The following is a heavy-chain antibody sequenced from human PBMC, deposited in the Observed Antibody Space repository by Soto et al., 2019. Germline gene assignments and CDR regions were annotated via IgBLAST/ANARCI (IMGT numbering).Heavy chain of an antibody. CDR3: ARVEGSYCSGGSCYGFYFDY. CDR1: GFTFSSYW. J-gene: IGHJ4*02. D-gene: IGHD2-15*01. CDR2: IKQDGSEK. V-gene: IGHV3-7*01. Sequence: GGSLRLSCAASGFTFSSYWMSWVRQAPGKGLEWVANIKQDGSEKYYVDSVKGRFTISRDNAKNSLYLQMNSLRAEDTAVYYCARVEGSYCSGGSCYGFYFDYWGQGTLVTVSS.